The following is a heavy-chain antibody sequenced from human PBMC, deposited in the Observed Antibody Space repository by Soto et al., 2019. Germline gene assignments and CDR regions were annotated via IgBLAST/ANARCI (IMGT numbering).Heavy chain of an antibody. Sequence: PSETLSLTCTVSGGSVSTATYYWSWIRQPPGKALEWIGHIYYSGSTNYNASLKSRVTFSVDRSKNQFSLRLRSVTAADTAVYYCAREKVGAWYSDIWGHGTMVTVSS. V-gene: IGHV4-61*01. D-gene: IGHD1-26*01. CDR3: AREKVGAWYSDI. CDR2: IYYSGST. CDR1: GGSVSTATYY. J-gene: IGHJ3*02.